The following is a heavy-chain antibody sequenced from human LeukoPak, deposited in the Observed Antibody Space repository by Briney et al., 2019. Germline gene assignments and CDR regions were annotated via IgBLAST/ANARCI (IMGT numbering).Heavy chain of an antibody. CDR2: ISGGGANT. CDR3: AKDRGYSSSWYVFEY. D-gene: IGHD6-13*01. V-gene: IGHV3-23*01. CDR1: GFTFSSYA. Sequence: GGSLRLSCAASGFTFSSYAMSWVRQAPGEGLEWVSGISGGGANTHYADSVKGRFTISRDNSKNTLYLQMKSPRVEDTAVYYCAKDRGYSSSWYVFEYWGQGTLVIVSS. J-gene: IGHJ4*02.